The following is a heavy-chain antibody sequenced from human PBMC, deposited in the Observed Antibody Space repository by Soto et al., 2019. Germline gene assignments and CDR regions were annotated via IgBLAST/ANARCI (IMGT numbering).Heavy chain of an antibody. J-gene: IGHJ4*02. Sequence: QMQLVQSGPEVKKPGTSVKVSCKASGFTFTSSAVQWVRQARGQRLEWIGWIVVGSGNTNYAQKFQERVTITRDMSXTTAYMELSSLRSEDTAVYYCAAEGYDILTGYYFDYWGQGTLVTVSS. D-gene: IGHD3-9*01. CDR2: IVVGSGNT. V-gene: IGHV1-58*01. CDR1: GFTFTSSA. CDR3: AAEGYDILTGYYFDY.